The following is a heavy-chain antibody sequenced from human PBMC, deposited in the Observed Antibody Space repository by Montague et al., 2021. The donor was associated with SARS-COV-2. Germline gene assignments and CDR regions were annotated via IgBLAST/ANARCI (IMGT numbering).Heavy chain of an antibody. CDR2: IYHSGGT. D-gene: IGHD2-2*01. J-gene: IGHJ5*02. CDR1: GGSISSYY. Sequence: SETLSLTCSVSGGSISSYYWSWIRQSPGKRLEWIGHIYHSGGTNYNPSLRSRSTISLDASKNRISLKLKSVTAADTALYYCARGLSSSWYGARWLDPWGQGTLVTVSS. CDR3: ARGLSSSWYGARWLDP. V-gene: IGHV4-59*01.